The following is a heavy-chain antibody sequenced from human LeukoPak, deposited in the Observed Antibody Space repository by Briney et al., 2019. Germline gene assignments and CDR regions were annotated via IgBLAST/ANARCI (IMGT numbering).Heavy chain of an antibody. CDR1: GYSFTNYW. CDR2: IYPGDSDT. V-gene: IGHV5-51*01. D-gene: IGHD3-3*01. CDR3: ARGPGSGYFPSYFDY. Sequence: GESLKISCKGSGYSFTNYWIGWVRQMPGKGLEWMGIIYPGDSDTRYSPSFQGQVTISADKSISTAFLQWSSLKASDTAMYYCARGPGSGYFPSYFDYWGQGTPVTVSS. J-gene: IGHJ4*02.